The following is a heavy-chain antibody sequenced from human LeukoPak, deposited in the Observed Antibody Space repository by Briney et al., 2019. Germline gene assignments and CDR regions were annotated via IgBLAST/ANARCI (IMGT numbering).Heavy chain of an antibody. Sequence: ASVKVSCTASGYTFTSYAMHWVRQAPGQRLEWMRWINAGNGNTKYSQKFQGRVTITRDTSASTAYMELSSLRSEDTAVYYCTSCSGVGYYYYGMDVWGQGTTVTVSS. CDR3: TSCSGVGYYYYGMDV. CDR2: INAGNGNT. J-gene: IGHJ6*02. D-gene: IGHD2-15*01. V-gene: IGHV1-3*01. CDR1: GYTFTSYA.